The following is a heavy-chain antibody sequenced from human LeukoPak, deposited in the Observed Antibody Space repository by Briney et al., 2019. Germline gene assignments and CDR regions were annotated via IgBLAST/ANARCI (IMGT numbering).Heavy chain of an antibody. CDR3: AREGIAAAPKDY. Sequence: GASVKVSCKVFDYTLTELSMHWVRQAPGKGFEWMGGLGVGHAETIYAQKFQDRVTLTEDSSAQTAYMELSSLRSEDTAVYYCAREGIAAAPKDYWGQGTLVTVSS. CDR2: LGVGHAET. CDR1: DYTLTELS. V-gene: IGHV1-24*01. D-gene: IGHD6-13*01. J-gene: IGHJ4*02.